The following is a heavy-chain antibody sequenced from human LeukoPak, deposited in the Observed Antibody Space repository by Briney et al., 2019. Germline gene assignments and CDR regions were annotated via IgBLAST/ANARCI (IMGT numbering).Heavy chain of an antibody. Sequence: SETLSLTCTVSGGSISSGGYYWSWIRQHPGKALEWFGSFFSIGTTSYNPSLKSRVTISVDTSKNQFSLKLSSVTAADTAVYYCARGGGEYYYDSSGYYGPPYYYYYMDVWGKGTTVTVSS. V-gene: IGHV4-31*03. CDR3: ARGGGEYYYDSSGYYGPPYYYYYMDV. CDR2: FFSIGTT. CDR1: GGSISSGGYY. J-gene: IGHJ6*03. D-gene: IGHD3-22*01.